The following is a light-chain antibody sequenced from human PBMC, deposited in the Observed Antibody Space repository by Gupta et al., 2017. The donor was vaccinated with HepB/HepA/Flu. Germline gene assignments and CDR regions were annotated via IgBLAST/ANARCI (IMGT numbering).Light chain of an antibody. V-gene: IGKV2-28*01. CDR2: LGS. Sequence: EIVLTQSPLYLPCPPVEATSISCRSSQRLLHINGYNYLDWYLQKPGQSPQLLIDLGSIRASGVPDKFSGSGAGTDFTLKISRGEAEDVGVYYCMQGRQSPITFGQGTRLEIK. CDR1: QRLLHINGYNY. CDR3: MQGRQSPIT. J-gene: IGKJ5*01.